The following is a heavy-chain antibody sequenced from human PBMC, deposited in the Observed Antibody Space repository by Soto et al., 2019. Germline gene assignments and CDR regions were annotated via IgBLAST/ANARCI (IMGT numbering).Heavy chain of an antibody. Sequence: GGSLRLSCAASGFTFSSYDMHWVRQATGKGLEWVSAIGTAGDTYYPGSVKGRFTISRENAKNSLYLQMNSLRAEDTAVYYCARAIAVDNYYYYGMDVWGQGTTVTVSS. CDR1: GFTFSSYD. CDR2: IGTAGDT. J-gene: IGHJ6*02. D-gene: IGHD6-19*01. CDR3: ARAIAVDNYYYYGMDV. V-gene: IGHV3-13*01.